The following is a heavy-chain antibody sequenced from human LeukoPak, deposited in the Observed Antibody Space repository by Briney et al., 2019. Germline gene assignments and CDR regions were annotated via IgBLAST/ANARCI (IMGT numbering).Heavy chain of an antibody. CDR2: IYRGGST. CDR1: GFTVSSNY. Sequence: GGSLRLSCAASGFTVSSNYMSWVRQAPGKGLEWVSVIYRGGSTYYADSVKGRFTISRDNSKNTLYLQMNSLRAEDTAVYYCARGGYCSTTSCFVRGWFDPWGQGTLVTVSS. V-gene: IGHV3-66*01. D-gene: IGHD2-2*01. J-gene: IGHJ5*02. CDR3: ARGGYCSTTSCFVRGWFDP.